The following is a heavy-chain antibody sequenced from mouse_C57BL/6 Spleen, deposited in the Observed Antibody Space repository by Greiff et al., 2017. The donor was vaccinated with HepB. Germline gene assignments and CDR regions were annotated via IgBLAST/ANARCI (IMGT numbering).Heavy chain of an antibody. CDR1: GYTFTSYW. CDR2: IDPSDSET. D-gene: IGHD1-1*01. CDR3: ARWVITTVGPDY. V-gene: IGHV1-52*01. J-gene: IGHJ2*01. Sequence: QVQLQQPGAELVRPGSSVKLSCKASGYTFTSYWMHWVKQRPIQGLEWIGNIDPSDSETHYNQKFKDKATLTVDKSSSTAYMQLSSLTSEDSAVYYCARWVITTVGPDYWGQGTTLTVSS.